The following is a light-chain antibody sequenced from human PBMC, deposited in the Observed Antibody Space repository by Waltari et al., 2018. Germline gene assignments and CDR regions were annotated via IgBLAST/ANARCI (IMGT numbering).Light chain of an antibody. J-gene: IGLJ2*01. V-gene: IGLV2-11*01. CDR1: SNDVGGYHY. CDR3: SSYGGTYFV. Sequence: QSALTQPRPVSGSPGQSVTISCTGTSNDVGGYHYVSWYQHHPGEVPKLMIYDVTQRPSGVPDRFSGSKSGNTASLTISGLQADDEADYYCSSYGGTYFVFGGGTRLTVL. CDR2: DVT.